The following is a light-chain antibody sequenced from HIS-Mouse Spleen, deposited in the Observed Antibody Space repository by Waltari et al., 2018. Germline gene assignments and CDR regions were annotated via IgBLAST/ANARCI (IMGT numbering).Light chain of an antibody. CDR2: RNN. CDR1: SSNIGSNY. J-gene: IGLJ3*02. V-gene: IGLV1-47*01. Sequence: QSVLTQPPSASGTPGQRVTIYCSGSSSNIGSNYVYWYQQLPGTAPKLLLSRNNQRPSGVPDRVSGSKSGTSASLAISGLRSEDEADYYCAAWDDSLSGWVFGGGTKLTVL. CDR3: AAWDDSLSGWV.